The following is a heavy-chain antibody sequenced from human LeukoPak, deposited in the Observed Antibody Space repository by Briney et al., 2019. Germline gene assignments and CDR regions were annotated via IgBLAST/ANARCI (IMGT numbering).Heavy chain of an antibody. V-gene: IGHV2-5*01. CDR3: AHKGRGSGSYTM. D-gene: IGHD3-10*01. CDR1: GFSLTTTGVS. Sequence: SGPTLVNPTQTLTLTCSFSGFSLTTTGVSVGWIRQPPGKALEWLALIYWNNNKHYRPSLKNRLTITKDTSNNEVVLTLANVDPVDTATYYCAHKGRGSGSYTMWGQGTLVTVSS. J-gene: IGHJ4*02. CDR2: IYWNNNK.